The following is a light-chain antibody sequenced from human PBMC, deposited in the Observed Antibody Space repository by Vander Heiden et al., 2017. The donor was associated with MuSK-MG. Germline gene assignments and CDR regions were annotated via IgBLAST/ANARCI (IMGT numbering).Light chain of an antibody. J-gene: IGKJ3*01. V-gene: IGKV3-11*01. CDR3: QQRSYWQPILT. CDR1: QSVSSY. CDR2: DAS. Sequence: EIVLPQSPATLSLSPGERAALSCRASQSVSSYLAWSQQKPGQAPRILIYDASNRATGIKARFSGGGSGTDSPLTISSLETEDVAVYYCQQRSYWQPILTFGPGTKVEIK.